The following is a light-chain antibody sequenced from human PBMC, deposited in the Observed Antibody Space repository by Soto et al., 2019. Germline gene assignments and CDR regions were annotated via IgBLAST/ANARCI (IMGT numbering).Light chain of an antibody. V-gene: IGKV3-15*01. CDR1: QSISDT. Sequence: EIVMTQSPVTLSVSPGGRATLSCRASQSISDTLAWYQQKPGQAPRLLIHGASTRAPGFPARFSGSGSGTDFTLTISSLQSEDFAVYYCQQYDTFGQGTKLEIK. CDR2: GAS. CDR3: QQYDT. J-gene: IGKJ2*01.